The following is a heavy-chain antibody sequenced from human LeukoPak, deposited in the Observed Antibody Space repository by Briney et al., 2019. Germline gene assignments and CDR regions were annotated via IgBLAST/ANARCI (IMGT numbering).Heavy chain of an antibody. D-gene: IGHD4-17*01. V-gene: IGHV3-33*06. CDR1: GFTFSSYG. Sequence: PGGSLRLSCAASGFTFSSYGMHWVRQAPGKGLEWVAVIWYDGSNKYYADSVKGRFTIARDNSKNTLYLQMNSLRAEDTAVYYCAKEREVYGDYEPGLGYWGQGTLVTVSS. J-gene: IGHJ4*02. CDR3: AKEREVYGDYEPGLGY. CDR2: IWYDGSNK.